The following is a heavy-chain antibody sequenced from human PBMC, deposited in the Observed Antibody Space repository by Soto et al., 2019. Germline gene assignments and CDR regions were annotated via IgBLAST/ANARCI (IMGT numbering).Heavy chain of an antibody. Sequence: EVQLVESGGGLVQPGGSLRLSCAASGFTFSSYSMNWVRQAPGKGLEWVSYISSSSSTIYYADSVKGRFTISRDNAKNSLYLQMNSLRAEDTAVYYCARVSSGGSFAYWGQGTLVTVSS. D-gene: IGHD2-15*01. CDR1: GFTFSSYS. CDR3: ARVSSGGSFAY. CDR2: ISSSSSTI. V-gene: IGHV3-48*01. J-gene: IGHJ4*02.